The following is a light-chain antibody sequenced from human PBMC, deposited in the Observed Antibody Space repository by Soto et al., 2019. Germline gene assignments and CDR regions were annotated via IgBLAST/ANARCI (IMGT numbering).Light chain of an antibody. J-gene: IGLJ3*02. CDR3: QSYDSSNWV. CDR2: EDN. CDR1: SGSIASNY. V-gene: IGLV6-57*04. Sequence: NFMLTQPHSVSESPGKTVTISCTRSSGSIASNYVQWYHQRPGSAPTIVMYEDNPRPSGVPDRFSGSIDRSSNSASLTISGLKTEDEGDFYCQSYDSSNWVFGGGTQLTVL.